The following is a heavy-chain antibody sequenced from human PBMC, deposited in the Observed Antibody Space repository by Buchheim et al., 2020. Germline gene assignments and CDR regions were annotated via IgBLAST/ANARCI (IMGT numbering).Heavy chain of an antibody. CDR2: ISSSGSTI. J-gene: IGHJ6*02. CDR1: GFTFSSYE. D-gene: IGHD3-3*01. Sequence: EVQLVESGGGLVQPGGSLRLSCAASGFTFSSYEMNWVRQAPGKGLERVSYISSSGSTIYYADSVKGRFTISRDNAKTSLYLQMNSLRAEDTAVYYCARGFVSDFWSGYYTAYYYYYGMDVWGQGTT. V-gene: IGHV3-48*03. CDR3: ARGFVSDFWSGYYTAYYYYYGMDV.